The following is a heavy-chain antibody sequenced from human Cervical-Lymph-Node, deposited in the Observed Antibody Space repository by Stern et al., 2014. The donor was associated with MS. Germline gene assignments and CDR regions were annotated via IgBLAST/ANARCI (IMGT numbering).Heavy chain of an antibody. D-gene: IGHD3-3*01. CDR1: GYFFTSYG. V-gene: IGHV1-18*01. J-gene: IGHJ6*02. CDR3: ARDSLIRTFGVEEGMDV. Sequence: QVQLVESGAEVKKPGASVKVSCKASGYFFTSYGISWVRQAPGQGLEWMAWISADNGNTNDAQNVQGRVTMTTATSTNTAYMELSSLRSDDTALYYCARDSLIRTFGVEEGMDVWGQGTTVTVSS. CDR2: ISADNGNT.